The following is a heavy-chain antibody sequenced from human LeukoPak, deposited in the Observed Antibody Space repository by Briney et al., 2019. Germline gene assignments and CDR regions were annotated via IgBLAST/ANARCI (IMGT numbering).Heavy chain of an antibody. CDR1: GYVFTNYW. J-gene: IGHJ3*02. CDR3: ASHYETSGYFGFDI. D-gene: IGHD3-22*01. Sequence: GESLKISWKGSGYVFTNYWMAWVRQVPEKGLEWMGIIHPGSSNTKYGPSFQGQVAISADKSISTAYLHWNNLRASDTAMYYCASHYETSGYFGFDIWGQGTMVTV. CDR2: IHPGSSNT. V-gene: IGHV5-51*01.